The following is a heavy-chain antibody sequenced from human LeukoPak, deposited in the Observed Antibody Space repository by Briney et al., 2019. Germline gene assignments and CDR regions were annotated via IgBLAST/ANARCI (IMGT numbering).Heavy chain of an antibody. CDR3: ARHSTKITFGGASPYYFDY. D-gene: IGHD3-16*01. CDR2: IYYSGST. Sequence: KASETLSLTCTVSGGSISSGGYYWSWIRQHPGKGLEWIGYIYYSGSTYYNPSLKSRVTISVDTSKNQFSLKLSSVTAADTAVYYCARHSTKITFGGASPYYFDYWGQGTLVTVSS. CDR1: GGSISSGGYY. J-gene: IGHJ4*02. V-gene: IGHV4-39*01.